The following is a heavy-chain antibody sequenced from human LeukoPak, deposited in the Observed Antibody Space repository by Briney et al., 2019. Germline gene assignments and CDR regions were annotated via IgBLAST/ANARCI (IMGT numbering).Heavy chain of an antibody. Sequence: GASVKVSCKASGYTFVDYFIHWVRQAPGQGLEWMGWINPNSGGTNYAQKFQGRVTMTRDTSISTAYMELSRLRSDDTAVYYCARDWGYYYGSGSYYKGYYMDVWGKGTTVTVSS. V-gene: IGHV1-2*02. CDR1: GYTFVDYF. CDR2: INPNSGGT. CDR3: ARDWGYYYGSGSYYKGYYMDV. D-gene: IGHD3-10*01. J-gene: IGHJ6*03.